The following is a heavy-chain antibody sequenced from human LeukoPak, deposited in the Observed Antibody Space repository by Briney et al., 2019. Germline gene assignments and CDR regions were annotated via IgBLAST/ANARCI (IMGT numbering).Heavy chain of an antibody. CDR3: ARDCSSTSCKAHYFDY. CDR2: ISSSSSYI. Sequence: GGSLRLSCAASGFTFSSYSMNWVRQAPGKGLEWVSSISSSSSYIYYADSVEGRFTISRDNAKNSLYLQMNSLRAEDTAVYYCARDCSSTSCKAHYFDYWGQGTLVTVSS. CDR1: GFTFSSYS. V-gene: IGHV3-21*01. D-gene: IGHD2-2*01. J-gene: IGHJ4*02.